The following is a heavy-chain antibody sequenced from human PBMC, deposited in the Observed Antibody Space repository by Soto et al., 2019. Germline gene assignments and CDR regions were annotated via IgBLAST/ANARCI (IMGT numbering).Heavy chain of an antibody. D-gene: IGHD1-7*01. Sequence: PSETLSLTCTVAGGYISTYYWSWIRQPPGKGLEWIGYIYYSGSTNYNPPLKSRLTISVATSKNQVSLELSTMTAADAAVYYCAKHVGNYADWAFDDWGQGTLVTVSS. J-gene: IGHJ4*02. CDR2: IYYSGST. CDR3: AKHVGNYADWAFDD. CDR1: GGYISTYY. V-gene: IGHV4-59*08.